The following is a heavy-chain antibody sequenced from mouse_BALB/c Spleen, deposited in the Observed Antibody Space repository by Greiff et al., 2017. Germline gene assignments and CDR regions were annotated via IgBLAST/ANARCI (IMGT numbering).Heavy chain of an antibody. V-gene: IGHV1S81*02. D-gene: IGHD2-4*01. CDR2: INPSNGGT. J-gene: IGHJ4*01. Sequence: VQLQQSGAELVKPGASVKSSCKASGYTFTSYYMYWVKQRPGQGLEWIGEINPSNGGTNFNEKFKSKATLTVDKSSSTAYMQLSSLTSEDSAVYYCTRAEDYDWAMDYWGQGTSVTVSS. CDR1: GYTFTSYY. CDR3: TRAEDYDWAMDY.